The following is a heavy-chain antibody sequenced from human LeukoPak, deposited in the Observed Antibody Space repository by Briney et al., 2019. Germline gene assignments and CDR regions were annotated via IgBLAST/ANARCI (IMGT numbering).Heavy chain of an antibody. CDR2: IRMTADGGTQ. CDR1: GFTFGDYS. Sequence: PGGSLRLSCTGSGFTFGDYSISWARQAPGKGLEWAGFIRMTADGGTQEYAAAVKGRFIISRDDSKSSAYLQMNSLKSEDTAFYYCTRGTGAPSYWGQGTLVTVSS. D-gene: IGHD3-10*01. V-gene: IGHV3-49*04. J-gene: IGHJ4*02. CDR3: TRGTGAPSY.